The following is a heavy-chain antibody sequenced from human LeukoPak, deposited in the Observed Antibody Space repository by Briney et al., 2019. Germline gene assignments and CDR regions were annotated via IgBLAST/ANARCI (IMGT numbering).Heavy chain of an antibody. Sequence: ASVKVSCKASGYTFTSYGISWVRQAPGQGLEWMGWISAYNGSTNYAQKLQGRVTMTTDTSTSPAYMELRSLRSDDQAVSYCPRDREYLWGSHPFDYCGQGTLVTASS. D-gene: IGHD3-16*01. V-gene: IGHV1-18*01. J-gene: IGHJ4*02. CDR2: ISAYNGST. CDR3: PRDREYLWGSHPFDY. CDR1: GYTFTSYG.